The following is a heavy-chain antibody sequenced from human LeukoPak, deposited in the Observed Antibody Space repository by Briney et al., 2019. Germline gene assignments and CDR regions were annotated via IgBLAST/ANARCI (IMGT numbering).Heavy chain of an antibody. V-gene: IGHV3-23*01. Sequence: GGSLRLSCAASGFTFSSYAMSWVRQAPGKGLEWVSAISGSGGSTYYADSVKGRFTISRDNSKNTLYLQMNSLRAEDTAVYYCAKGPEGYSGYDYYFDYWGQGTLVTVSS. CDR2: ISGSGGST. CDR3: AKGPEGYSGYDYYFDY. J-gene: IGHJ4*02. CDR1: GFTFSSYA. D-gene: IGHD5-12*01.